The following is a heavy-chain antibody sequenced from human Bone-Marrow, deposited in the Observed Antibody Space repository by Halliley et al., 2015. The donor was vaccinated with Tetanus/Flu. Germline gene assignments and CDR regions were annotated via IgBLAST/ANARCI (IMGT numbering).Heavy chain of an antibody. CDR2: ISYDGSNK. J-gene: IGHJ6*02. V-gene: IGHV3-30-3*01. Sequence: WVSIISYDGSNKFYADSVKGRFTISRDNSKNTLYLQMNSLRVEDTAMYWCARDRRIFSYSDTMDVWGQGTTVTVSS. D-gene: IGHD2-15*01. CDR3: ARDRRIFSYSDTMDV.